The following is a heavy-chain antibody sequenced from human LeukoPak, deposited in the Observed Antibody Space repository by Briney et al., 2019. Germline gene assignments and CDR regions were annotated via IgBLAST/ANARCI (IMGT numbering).Heavy chain of an antibody. CDR1: GGSLRSYY. V-gene: IGHV4-59*01. CDR3: GRVAGGRYCSTTSCYVRGWFDP. CDR2: IYYIGST. D-gene: IGHD2-2*01. J-gene: IGHJ5*02. Sequence: SETLSLTCPVYGGSLRSYYWSWVRQPPGNGMGWVGYIYYIGSTNYHPSLKTRVTIPGNTTKNQFSLNLGSVTAADTAVFYLGRVAGGRYCSTTSCYVRGWFDPWGQGTLVTVSS.